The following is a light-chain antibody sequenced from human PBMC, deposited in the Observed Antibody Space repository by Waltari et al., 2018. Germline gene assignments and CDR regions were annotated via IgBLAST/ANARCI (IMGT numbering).Light chain of an antibody. CDR1: HSITIW. V-gene: IGKV1-5*03. J-gene: IGKJ1*01. CDR3: QQYNTYPWT. Sequence: DIQMTQSPSTLSASVGDRITITCRASHSITIWLAWYQQKPGEAPKLLIFRASSLESGVPSRFSGSGSGTEFTRTISSLQPDDFATYYCQQYNTYPWTFGQGTKVEIK. CDR2: RAS.